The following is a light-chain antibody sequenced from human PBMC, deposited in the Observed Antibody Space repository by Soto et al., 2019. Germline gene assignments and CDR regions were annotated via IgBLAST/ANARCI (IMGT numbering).Light chain of an antibody. CDR1: QSVSSN. V-gene: IGKV3-15*01. CDR3: QQYVNLPYT. CDR2: GAS. J-gene: IGKJ2*01. Sequence: EIVMTQSPATLSVSPGERATLSCRASQSVSSNLAWYQQKPGQAPRLLIYGASTRATGIPARFSGSGSGTDFTFTINGLQPEDAAIYSCQQYVNLPYTFGQGTKLEIK.